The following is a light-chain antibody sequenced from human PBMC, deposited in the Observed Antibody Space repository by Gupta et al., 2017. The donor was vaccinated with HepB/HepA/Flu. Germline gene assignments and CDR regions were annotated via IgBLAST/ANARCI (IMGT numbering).Light chain of an antibody. V-gene: IGLV2-23*02. Sequence: QSALTQPASVSGSPGQSITISCTGTSSDVGSYNLVSWYQQPPGKAPKLMIYEVSKRPSGVSDRFSGSKSGNTASLTITGLQAEDEADYYCYSYAGSSTFVVFGGGTKLTVL. CDR3: YSYAGSSTFVV. CDR2: EVS. J-gene: IGLJ2*01. CDR1: SSDVGSYNL.